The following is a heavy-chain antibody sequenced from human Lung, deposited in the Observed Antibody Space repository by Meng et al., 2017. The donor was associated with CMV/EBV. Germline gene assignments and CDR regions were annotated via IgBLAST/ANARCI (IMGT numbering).Heavy chain of an antibody. CDR2: ISFDASNK. V-gene: IGHV3-30*01. J-gene: IGHJ4*02. D-gene: IGHD1-26*01. CDR1: GFSISPYA. Sequence: GGSLRLSCAASGFSISPYAMQWVLQAAGKGLECLAVISFDASNKRYAESVKGRFAISRDNSKDTLYLEMNSLRTEDTAVYYCARDAVVGPTSRAGIGYFDQWGQGTXVTGSS. CDR3: ARDAVVGPTSRAGIGYFDQ.